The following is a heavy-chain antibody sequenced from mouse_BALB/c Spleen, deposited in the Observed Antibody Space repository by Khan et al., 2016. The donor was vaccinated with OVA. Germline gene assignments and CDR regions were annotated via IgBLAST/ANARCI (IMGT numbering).Heavy chain of an antibody. D-gene: IGHD1-1*01. CDR2: ISGDSSTI. V-gene: IGHV5-17*02. CDR3: ARSYFYGYYFDQ. CDR1: GFTFSSFG. Sequence: EVELVESGGGLVQPGGSRKLSCVASGFTFSSFGMHWVRQAPEKGLEWVAYISGDSSTIYYTDTVKGRFTISRDTPKNTLLLQMTSLTSEDMAMXYCARSYFYGYYFDQWGQGTTLTVSS. J-gene: IGHJ2*01.